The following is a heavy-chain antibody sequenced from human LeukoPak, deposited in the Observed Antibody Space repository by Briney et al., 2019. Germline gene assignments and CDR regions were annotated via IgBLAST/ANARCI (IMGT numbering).Heavy chain of an antibody. Sequence: GGSLRLSCAGSGFPFSSHGMNWVRQAPGKGLEWVSGITGNGATTYYADSVKGRFTISRDNSRNTVYLQMNSLRAEDTAVYYCANDLGWIQLNLGRGQGTLVTVSS. CDR3: ANDLGWIQLNLG. V-gene: IGHV3-23*01. CDR2: ITGNGATT. J-gene: IGHJ4*02. CDR1: GFPFSSHG. D-gene: IGHD5-18*01.